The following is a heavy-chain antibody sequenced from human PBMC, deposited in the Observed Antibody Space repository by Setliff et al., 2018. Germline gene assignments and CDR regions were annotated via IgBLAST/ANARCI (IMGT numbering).Heavy chain of an antibody. Sequence: SETLSLTCTVSGGSISSSSYYWGWIRQPPGKGLEWIGSIYYSGSTYYNPSLKSRVTISVDTSKNQFSLKLSSVTAADMAVYYCAADYYDSSGYGYWGQGTLVTVSS. CDR1: GGSISSSSYY. J-gene: IGHJ4*02. D-gene: IGHD3-22*01. CDR3: AADYYDSSGYGY. CDR2: IYYSGST. V-gene: IGHV4-39*07.